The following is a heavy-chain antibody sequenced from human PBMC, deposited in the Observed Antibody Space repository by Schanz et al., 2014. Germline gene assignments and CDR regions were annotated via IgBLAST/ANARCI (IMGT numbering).Heavy chain of an antibody. CDR2: IVGGGGRT. J-gene: IGHJ4*02. V-gene: IGHV3-NL1*01. D-gene: IGHD5-18*01. CDR1: GFTFNFYG. CDR3: AKYGGGYSYGFVEY. Sequence: QAQVVESGGGVVQPGRSLRLSCAASGFTFNFYGIHWVRQAPGKGLEWVSSIVGGGGRTYYADSVKGRFTISRDNSNNTLYLQMKSLRAEDTAVYYCAKYGGGYSYGFVEYWGQGILVTVSS.